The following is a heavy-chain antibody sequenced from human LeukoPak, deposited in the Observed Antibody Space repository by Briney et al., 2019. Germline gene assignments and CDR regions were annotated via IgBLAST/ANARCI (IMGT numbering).Heavy chain of an antibody. CDR1: GGTFSSYA. V-gene: IGHV1-69*13. CDR2: IIPIFGTA. D-gene: IGHD4-17*01. Sequence: SVKVSCKASGGTFSSYAISRVRQAPGQGLEWMGGIIPIFGTANYAQKFQGRVTITADESTSTAYMELGSLRSEDTAVYYCAIWPTVSNHYFDYWGQGTLVTVSS. CDR3: AIWPTVSNHYFDY. J-gene: IGHJ4*02.